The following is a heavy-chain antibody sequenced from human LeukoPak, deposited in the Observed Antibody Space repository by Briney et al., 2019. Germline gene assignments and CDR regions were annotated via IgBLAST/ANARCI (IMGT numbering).Heavy chain of an antibody. D-gene: IGHD5-12*01. CDR3: AKDNDPRAYSAYDSYDY. CDR1: GFTFISYA. V-gene: IGHV3-23*01. CDR2: ISGSGRST. J-gene: IGHJ4*02. Sequence: GGSLRLSCAASGFTFISYAMIWVRQAPGKGLEWVSAISGSGRSTFYADSVKGRFTISRDNSKNTLFLQMNSLRAEDTAVYYCAKDNDPRAYSAYDSYDYWGQGTLVTVSS.